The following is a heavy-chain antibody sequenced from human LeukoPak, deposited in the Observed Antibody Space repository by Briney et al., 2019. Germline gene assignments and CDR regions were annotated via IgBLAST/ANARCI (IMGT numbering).Heavy chain of an antibody. CDR2: INSDESNT. Sequence: PGGSLRLSCAASGFTFSHYLMHWVRQPPGKGLVWVSRINSDESNTNSYADSVKGRFIISRDNAKNTLYLQMNSLRAEDTAVYFCGRGGNGIDIWGQGTTVIVSS. CDR3: GRGGNGIDI. CDR1: GFTFSHYL. J-gene: IGHJ3*02. V-gene: IGHV3-74*01. D-gene: IGHD2-8*01.